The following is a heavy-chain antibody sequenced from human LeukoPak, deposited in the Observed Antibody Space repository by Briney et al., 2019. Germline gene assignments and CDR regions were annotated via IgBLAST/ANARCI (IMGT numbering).Heavy chain of an antibody. CDR2: IYYSGST. J-gene: IGHJ4*02. CDR1: GGSISSGDYY. D-gene: IGHD3-22*01. V-gene: IGHV4-30-4*01. CDR3: ARVKGYYYDSSGYYGDGYYYFDY. Sequence: SQTLSLTCTVSGGSISSGDYYWSWIRQPPGKGLEWIGYIYYSGSTYYNPSLKSRVTISVDTSKNQFFLKLSSVTAADTAVYYCARVKGYYYDSSGYYGDGYYYFDYWGQGTLVTVSS.